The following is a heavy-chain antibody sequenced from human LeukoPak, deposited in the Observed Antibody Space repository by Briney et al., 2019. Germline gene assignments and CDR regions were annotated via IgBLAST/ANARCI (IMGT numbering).Heavy chain of an antibody. CDR2: ISSSSSYI. D-gene: IGHD3-22*01. J-gene: IGHJ4*02. CDR3: ARDSYYYDSSGYYY. CDR1: GFTLSSYS. V-gene: IGHV3-21*01. Sequence: PGGSLRLSCAASGFTLSSYSMNWVRQAPGKGLEWVSSISSSSSYIYYADSVKGRFTISRDNAKNSLYLQMNSLRAEDTAVYYCARDSYYYDSSGYYYWGQGTLVTVSS.